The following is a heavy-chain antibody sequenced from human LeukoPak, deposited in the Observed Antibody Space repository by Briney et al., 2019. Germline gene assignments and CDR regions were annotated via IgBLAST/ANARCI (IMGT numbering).Heavy chain of an antibody. Sequence: GGSLRLSCAASGFTFSSYSMNWVRQAPGKGLEWVSYISSSSSTIYYADSVKGRFTISRDNAKNSLYLQMNSLRAEDTAVYYCASRDDSSGYSYFDYWGQGTLVTVSS. CDR1: GFTFSSYS. CDR3: ASRDDSSGYSYFDY. V-gene: IGHV3-48*01. D-gene: IGHD3-22*01. J-gene: IGHJ4*02. CDR2: ISSSSSTI.